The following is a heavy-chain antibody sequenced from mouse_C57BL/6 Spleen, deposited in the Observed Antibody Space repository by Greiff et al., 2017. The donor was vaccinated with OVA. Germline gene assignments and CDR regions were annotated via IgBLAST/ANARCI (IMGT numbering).Heavy chain of an antibody. D-gene: IGHD3-2*02. CDR3: APTAQDTGFDY. CDR1: GYTFTSYW. Sequence: VQLQQPGAELVKPGASVKLSCKASGYTFTSYWMQWVKQRPGQGLEWIGEIDPSDSYTNYNQKFKGKATLTVDKSSSTAYMQLSSLTSADSAVDYCAPTAQDTGFDYWGQGTLVTVSA. V-gene: IGHV1-50*01. CDR2: IDPSDSYT. J-gene: IGHJ3*01.